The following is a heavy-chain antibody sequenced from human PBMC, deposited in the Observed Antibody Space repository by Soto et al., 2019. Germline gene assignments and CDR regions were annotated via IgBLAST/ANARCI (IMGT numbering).Heavy chain of an antibody. V-gene: IGHV4-30-2*01. CDR1: GASITYGGYS. D-gene: IGHD1-26*01. CDR3: ARGGGSDSFDY. CDR2: INHLETT. J-gene: IGHJ4*02. Sequence: SETLSLTCTVSGASITYGGYSWSWIRQTPGKGLEWIGYINHLETTFYNPSFESRLTLSIDRTKNQFSLNLNSTSAADRAVYFCARGGGSDSFDYWGQGILVTVSS.